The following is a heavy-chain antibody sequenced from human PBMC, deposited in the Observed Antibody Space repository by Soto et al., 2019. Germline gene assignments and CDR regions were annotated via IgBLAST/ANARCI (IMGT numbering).Heavy chain of an antibody. CDR2: ISRENETI. J-gene: IGHJ4*02. V-gene: IGHV3-9*01. CDR3: AKHRGFLDGIDY. D-gene: IGHD3-3*01. CDR1: GLSVENYA. Sequence: HPGGSLRLSCATSGLSVENYAMNWVRQAPGRGLQWGSTISRENETIVYADSVKGRCTISRDNAKKSLYLQMNSLRPEDTALYYCAKHRGFLDGIDYWGQGTPVTVSS.